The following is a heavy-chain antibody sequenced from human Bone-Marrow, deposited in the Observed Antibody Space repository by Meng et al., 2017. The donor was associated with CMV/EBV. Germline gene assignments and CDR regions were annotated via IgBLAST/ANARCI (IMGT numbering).Heavy chain of an antibody. J-gene: IGHJ4*02. D-gene: IGHD6-13*01. CDR1: GVTFSSHW. CDR2: INVDGSAT. V-gene: IGHV3-74*01. Sequence: GVTFSSHWMHWVRQATGKGLVWVSNINVDGSATNYADSVKGRFTISRDNAKNTLFLQMNSLRAEDTAVYYCTGAGIAAVGTRGPDHWGQGTLVTVSS. CDR3: TGAGIAAVGTRGPDH.